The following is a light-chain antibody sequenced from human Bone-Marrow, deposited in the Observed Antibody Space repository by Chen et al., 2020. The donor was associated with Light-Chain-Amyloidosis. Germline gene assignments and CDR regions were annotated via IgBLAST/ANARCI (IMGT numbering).Light chain of an antibody. CDR3: QSADSSGTYEVI. CDR2: RDT. V-gene: IGLV3-25*03. J-gene: IGLJ2*01. Sequence: SHELTQPPSVSVSPGQTARSACPGDDLPTKYAYWYQQKPGQATALVIHRDTERPSGISERFSGSSSGTTATLTISGVQAEDEADYHCQSADSSGTYEVIFGGGTKLTVL. CDR1: DLPTKY.